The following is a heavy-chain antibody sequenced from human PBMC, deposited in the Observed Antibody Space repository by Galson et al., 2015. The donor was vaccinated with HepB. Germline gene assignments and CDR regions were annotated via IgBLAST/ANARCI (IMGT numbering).Heavy chain of an antibody. CDR1: GFTFGYNS. V-gene: IGHV3-48*01. D-gene: IGHD6-19*01. Sequence: SLRLSGAASGFTFGYNSMTGVRQAPGKGLEWVSYISSGGDTIHYADSVRGRFTISRDKAKNPLYLQMNSLRADDAAVYYCARDSSGASDWGQGTLVTVSS. CDR3: ARDSSGASD. CDR2: ISSGGDTI. J-gene: IGHJ1*01.